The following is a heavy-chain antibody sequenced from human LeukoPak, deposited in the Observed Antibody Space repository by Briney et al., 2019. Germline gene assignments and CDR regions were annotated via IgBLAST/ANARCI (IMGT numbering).Heavy chain of an antibody. CDR1: GDSVSSNSVT. CDR2: TYYRSTWYN. J-gene: IGHJ5*02. Sequence: SQALSLTCAISGDSVSSNSVTWNWIRQSPSRGLEWLGRTYYRSTWYNDYAVSVRGRITVNPDTSKNQFSLHLNSATPEDTAVYYCARRLTQYDCFDPWGQGILVTVSS. D-gene: IGHD2-2*01. V-gene: IGHV6-1*01. CDR3: ARRLTQYDCFDP.